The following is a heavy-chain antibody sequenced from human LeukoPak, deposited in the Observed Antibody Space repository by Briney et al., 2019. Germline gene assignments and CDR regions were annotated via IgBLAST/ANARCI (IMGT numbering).Heavy chain of an antibody. CDR3: ARARREMATTQGAYYYYMDV. Sequence: ASVKVSCKASGYTFTSYDINWVRRATGQGLEWMGWMNPNSGNTGYAQKFQGRVTITRNTSISTAYMELSSLRSEDTAVYYCARARREMATTQGAYYYYMDVWGKGTTVTVSS. J-gene: IGHJ6*03. D-gene: IGHD5-24*01. CDR1: GYTFTSYD. V-gene: IGHV1-8*03. CDR2: MNPNSGNT.